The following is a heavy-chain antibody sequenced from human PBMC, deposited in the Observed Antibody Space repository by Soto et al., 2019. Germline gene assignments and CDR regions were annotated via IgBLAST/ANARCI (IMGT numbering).Heavy chain of an antibody. V-gene: IGHV1-69*01. Sequence: QVQLVQSGAEVKKPGSSVKVSCKASGGTFSSYAVNWVRQAPGQGLEWMGGIIPFFGTSNYAQKFQGRVTITADESTSTAYMELRSLRSEDTAVHYCARVGYNTNYGMSVWGQGTTVTVSS. CDR3: ARVGYNTNYGMSV. CDR1: GGTFSSYA. J-gene: IGHJ6*02. D-gene: IGHD1-20*01. CDR2: IIPFFGTS.